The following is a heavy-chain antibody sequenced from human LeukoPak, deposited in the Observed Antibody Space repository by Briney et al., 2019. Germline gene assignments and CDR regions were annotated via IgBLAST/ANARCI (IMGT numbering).Heavy chain of an antibody. Sequence: GGSLRLSCAASGFTFSNYWMSWVRQAPGKGLEWVASIIPDGTTQYYLDSMKGRFTISRDNAKNSLYLQVNSLRVEDTAVYYCADVDANAWGQGTLVTVSS. V-gene: IGHV3-7*01. CDR1: GFTFSNYW. D-gene: IGHD2-15*01. J-gene: IGHJ5*02. CDR3: ADVDANA. CDR2: IIPDGTTQ.